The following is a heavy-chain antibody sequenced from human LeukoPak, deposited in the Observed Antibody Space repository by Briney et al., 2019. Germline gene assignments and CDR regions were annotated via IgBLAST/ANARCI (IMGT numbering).Heavy chain of an antibody. J-gene: IGHJ4*02. D-gene: IGHD3-10*01. V-gene: IGHV3-23*01. Sequence: GGSLRRSCAASGFTFSSYAMSWVRQAPGKGLEWVSAISGSGGSTYYADSVKGRFTISRDNSKNTLYLQMNSLRAEDTAVYYCAKVRVRDYYGSGSPEYYFDYWGQGTLVTVSS. CDR2: ISGSGGST. CDR1: GFTFSSYA. CDR3: AKVRVRDYYGSGSPEYYFDY.